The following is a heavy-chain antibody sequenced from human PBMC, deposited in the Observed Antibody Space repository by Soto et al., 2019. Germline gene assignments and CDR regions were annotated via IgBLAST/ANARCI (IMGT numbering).Heavy chain of an antibody. CDR2: FSHSGST. CDR3: ARGTHYIWGSYRYNPFDY. D-gene: IGHD3-16*02. V-gene: IGHV4-59*12. J-gene: IGHJ4*02. CDR1: GDSINNYY. Sequence: SETLSLTCSVSGDSINNYYWAWIRQSPGKGLEWIVFFSHSGSTNYNPSLKSRVTISVDTSKNQFSLKLSSVTAADTAVYYCARGTHYIWGSYRYNPFDYWGQGTLVTVSS.